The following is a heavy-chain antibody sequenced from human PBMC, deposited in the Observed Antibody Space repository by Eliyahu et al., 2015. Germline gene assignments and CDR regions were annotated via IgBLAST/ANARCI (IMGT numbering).Heavy chain of an antibody. Sequence: EVQLLESGGGLVQPGGSLRLSCEASGFTFSNYALSWVRLAPGKGLEWVSSLSVATGYTYYLDSVKGRFTISTDNSKNTLFLQMDNLRAEDTAIYYCVRDRVSGSFRTDAFDIWGQGTMVTVSS. J-gene: IGHJ3*02. V-gene: IGHV3-23*01. CDR1: GFTFSNYA. CDR2: LSVATGYT. D-gene: IGHD3-10*01. CDR3: VRDRVSGSFRTDAFDI.